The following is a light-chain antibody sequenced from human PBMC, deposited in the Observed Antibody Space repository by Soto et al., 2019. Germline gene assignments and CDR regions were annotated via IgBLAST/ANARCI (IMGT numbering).Light chain of an antibody. CDR1: HDITSY. V-gene: IGKV1-33*01. J-gene: IGKJ3*01. CDR3: QKCDYLPI. CDR2: DAS. Sequence: DIQMTQSPSSLSASVGDRVTITCQASHDITSYLNWYQHKPGKAPKLLIYDASILEAGVTSRFSGSGSGTHFTFTISRLQPEDVATYYCQKCDYLPIFGPGTTVDFK.